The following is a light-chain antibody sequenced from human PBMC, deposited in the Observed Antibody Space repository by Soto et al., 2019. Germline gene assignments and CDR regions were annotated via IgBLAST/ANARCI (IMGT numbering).Light chain of an antibody. Sequence: VMTQSPATLSVSPGERATLSCRASQSISSNLAWYQQQPGQAPRLLIYGASSRATGIPDRFSGTGSGTDFTLTISRLEPEDFAVYYCQQYGSSPWTFGRGTKVDIK. CDR2: GAS. CDR3: QQYGSSPWT. V-gene: IGKV3-20*01. J-gene: IGKJ1*01. CDR1: QSISSN.